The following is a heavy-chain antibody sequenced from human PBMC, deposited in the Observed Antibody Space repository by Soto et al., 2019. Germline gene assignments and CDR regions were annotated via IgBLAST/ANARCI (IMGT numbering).Heavy chain of an antibody. V-gene: IGHV3-23*01. Sequence: EVQLLESGGGLVQPGGSLRLSCAASGFTFSSYAMSWVRQAPGKGLEWVSAISGSGGRTYYADSVQCRFTISRDNSKKRLYLKMNSLGAEDTDVYYCGKGYASGWAGYYYYYYGMAVWGQGTTVTASS. CDR2: ISGSGGRT. CDR1: GFTFSSYA. D-gene: IGHD6-19*01. CDR3: GKGYASGWAGYYYYYYGMAV. J-gene: IGHJ6*02.